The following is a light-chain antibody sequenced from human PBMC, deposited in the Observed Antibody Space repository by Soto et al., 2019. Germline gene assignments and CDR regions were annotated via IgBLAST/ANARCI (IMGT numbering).Light chain of an antibody. CDR2: GAS. CDR1: QSVSSSY. V-gene: IGKV3-20*01. Sequence: ELVLTQSPGTLSLSPGERATLSCRASQSVSSSYLTWYQHKPGQPPRLLIYGASRRATGIPDRFSGSGSGTDFTLTISRLEPEDFAIYYCQQYDRTPFTFGPGTKVDIK. J-gene: IGKJ3*01. CDR3: QQYDRTPFT.